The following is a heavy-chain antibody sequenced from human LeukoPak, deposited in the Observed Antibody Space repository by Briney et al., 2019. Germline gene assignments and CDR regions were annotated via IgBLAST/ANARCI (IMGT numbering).Heavy chain of an antibody. CDR1: GYTFTSYG. D-gene: IGHD2-15*01. CDR2: ISAYNGNT. CDR3: ARDGASYCSGGSCYSDSYYYGMDV. J-gene: IGHJ6*02. V-gene: IGHV1-18*01. Sequence: ASVKVSCKASGYTFTSYGISWVRQAPGQGLEWMGWISAYNGNTNYAQKLQGRVTMTTDTSTSTAYMELRSLRSYDTAVYYCARDGASYCSGGSCYSDSYYYGMDVWGQGTTVTVSS.